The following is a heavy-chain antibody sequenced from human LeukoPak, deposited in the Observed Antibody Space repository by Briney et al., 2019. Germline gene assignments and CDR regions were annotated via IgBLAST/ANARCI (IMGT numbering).Heavy chain of an antibody. D-gene: IGHD5-18*01. Sequence: GGSLRLSCAASGFTFSSYGMHWVRQAPGKGLEWVAVISYDGSNKYYADSVKGRFTISRDNSKNTLYLQMNSLRAEDTAVYYCAKITGGYSYDDYWGQGTLVTVSS. CDR2: ISYDGSNK. CDR1: GFTFSSYG. V-gene: IGHV3-30*18. CDR3: AKITGGYSYDDY. J-gene: IGHJ4*02.